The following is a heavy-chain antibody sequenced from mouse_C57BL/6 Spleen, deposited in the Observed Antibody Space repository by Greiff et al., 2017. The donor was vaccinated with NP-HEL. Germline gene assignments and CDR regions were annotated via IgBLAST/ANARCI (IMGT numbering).Heavy chain of an antibody. Sequence: QVQLQQSGPELVKPGASVKISCKASGYAFSSSWMTWVKQRPGKGLEWIGRIYPGDGDTNYNGKFKGKATLTADKSSSTAYMQLSSLTSEDSAVYFCARGRVMDYWGQGTSVTVSS. V-gene: IGHV1-82*01. CDR2: IYPGDGDT. J-gene: IGHJ4*01. CDR3: ARGRVMDY. CDR1: GYAFSSSW.